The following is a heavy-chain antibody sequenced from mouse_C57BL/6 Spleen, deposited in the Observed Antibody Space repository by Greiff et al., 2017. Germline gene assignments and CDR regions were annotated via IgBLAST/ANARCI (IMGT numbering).Heavy chain of an antibody. CDR2: IDPSDSYT. J-gene: IGHJ2*01. CDR3: ARTGSVFDY. V-gene: IGHV1-69*01. CDR1: GYTFTSYW. Sequence: QVQLQQPGAELVMPGASVKLSCKASGYTFTSYWMHWVQQRPGQGLEWIGEIDPSDSYTNYNQKFKGKSTVTVDKSSSTAYMQLSSLTSEDSAVYYCARTGSVFDYWGQGTTLTVSS.